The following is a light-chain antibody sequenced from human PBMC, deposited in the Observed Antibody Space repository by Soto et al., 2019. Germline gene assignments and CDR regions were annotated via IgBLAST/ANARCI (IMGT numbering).Light chain of an antibody. Sequence: EIVMTQSPATLSVSPGERATLSCRASQSVSTNLAWYQQKSGQAPRLLIYGASTRAAGIPARFSGSGSGTAFTLTISSLQSEDFAVYYGQQSNNWPPYTFGQGTKLEIK. CDR3: QQSNNWPPYT. CDR1: QSVSTN. CDR2: GAS. J-gene: IGKJ2*01. V-gene: IGKV3-15*01.